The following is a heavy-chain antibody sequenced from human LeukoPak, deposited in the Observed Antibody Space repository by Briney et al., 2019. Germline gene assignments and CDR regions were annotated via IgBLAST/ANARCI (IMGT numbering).Heavy chain of an antibody. J-gene: IGHJ4*02. CDR2: ISGSGGST. CDR3: AKVARVTMVRGVIADY. CDR1: GFTFSSYA. Sequence: QPGGSLRLSCAASGFTFSSYAMSWVRQAPGKGLEWVSAISGSGGSTYYADSVKGRFTISRDNSKNTLYLQMSSLRAEDTAVYYCAKVARVTMVRGVIADYWGQGTLVTVSS. D-gene: IGHD3-10*01. V-gene: IGHV3-23*01.